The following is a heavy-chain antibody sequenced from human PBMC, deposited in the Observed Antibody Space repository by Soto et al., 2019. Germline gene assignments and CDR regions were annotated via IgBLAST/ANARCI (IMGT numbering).Heavy chain of an antibody. CDR3: ASRASDSLTGCYLYYFDY. CDR1: GGSISSGGYS. Sequence: QLQLQESGSGLVKPSQTLSLTCAVSGGSISSGGYSWSWIRQPPGKGLEWIGYIYHSGSTYYNPSLKSRVTISLDRSKNQFSLKLSSVTAADTAVYYFASRASDSLTGCYLYYFDYWGQGTLVTVSS. J-gene: IGHJ4*02. CDR2: IYHSGST. V-gene: IGHV4-30-2*01. D-gene: IGHD3-9*01.